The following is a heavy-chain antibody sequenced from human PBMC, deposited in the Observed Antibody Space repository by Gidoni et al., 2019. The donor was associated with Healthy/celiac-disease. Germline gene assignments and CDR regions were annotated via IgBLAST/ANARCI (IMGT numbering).Heavy chain of an antibody. CDR3: AIMYYDFWSGYYYDY. Sequence: QVQLVQSGAEVKKPGASVKVSCKASGYTFTSYYMHWVRQAPGQGLEWMGIINPSGGSTSYAQKFQGRVTMTRDTSTSTVYMELSSLRSEDTAVYYCAIMYYDFWSGYYYDYWGQGTLVTVSS. V-gene: IGHV1-46*03. D-gene: IGHD3-3*01. CDR1: GYTFTSYY. J-gene: IGHJ4*02. CDR2: INPSGGST.